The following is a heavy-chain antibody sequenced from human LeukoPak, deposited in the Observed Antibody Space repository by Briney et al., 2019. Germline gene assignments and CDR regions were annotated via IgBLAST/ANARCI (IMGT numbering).Heavy chain of an antibody. CDR2: ISSSGSTV. Sequence: GSLRLSCAASGFTFSSYEMNWVRQAPGKGLEWVSYISSSGSTVYYADSVKGRFTISRDNAKNSLYLQMNSLRAEDTAVYYCAELGITMIGGVWGKGTTVTISS. CDR3: AELGITMIGGV. J-gene: IGHJ6*04. D-gene: IGHD3-10*02. V-gene: IGHV3-48*03. CDR1: GFTFSSYE.